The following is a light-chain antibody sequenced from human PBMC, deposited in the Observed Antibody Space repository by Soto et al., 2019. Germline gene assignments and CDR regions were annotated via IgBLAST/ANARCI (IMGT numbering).Light chain of an antibody. V-gene: IGKV1-5*03. J-gene: IGKJ1*01. CDR3: QRYNSYSEA. CDR1: QTISSW. Sequence: DIQLTHRKATVSGSVGDIVTISCRASQTISSWLAWYQQKPGKAPKLLIYKASTLKSGVPSRFSGSESGTEFTLTISSLQPDDFAPYYYQRYNSYSEAFGQGTKVDIK. CDR2: KAS.